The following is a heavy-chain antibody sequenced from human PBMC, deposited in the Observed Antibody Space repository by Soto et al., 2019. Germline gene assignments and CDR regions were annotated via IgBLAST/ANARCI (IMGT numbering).Heavy chain of an antibody. V-gene: IGHV1-69*01. Sequence: QVQLVQSGAEVKKPGSSVKVSCKTSGVSFNNNGIGWVRQAPGHGLEWMGGVSPPFRTSNYARKFQGRISITADASTGTVNMELSRLTSEVTVKYYCARVLYYGSGSYSPYGMDVWGQGTTVTVSS. CDR3: ARVLYYGSGSYSPYGMDV. CDR2: VSPPFRTS. D-gene: IGHD3-10*01. J-gene: IGHJ6*02. CDR1: GVSFNNNG.